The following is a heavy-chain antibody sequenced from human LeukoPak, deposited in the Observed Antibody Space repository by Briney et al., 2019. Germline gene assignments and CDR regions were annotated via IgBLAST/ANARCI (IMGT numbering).Heavy chain of an antibody. CDR3: VLPYYDFWSGRANYGMDV. Sequence: GRSLRLSCAASGFTFSSYAMHWVRQAPGKGLEWVAVISYDGSNKYYADSVKGRFTISRDNSKNTLYLQMNSLRAEDTAVYYCVLPYYDFWSGRANYGMDVWGQGTTVTVSS. V-gene: IGHV3-30-3*01. CDR2: ISYDGSNK. CDR1: GFTFSSYA. J-gene: IGHJ6*02. D-gene: IGHD3-3*01.